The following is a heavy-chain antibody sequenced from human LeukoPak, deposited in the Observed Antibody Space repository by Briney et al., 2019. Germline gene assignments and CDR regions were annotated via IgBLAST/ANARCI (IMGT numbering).Heavy chain of an antibody. CDR3: ATSTYYDFWSGPWENYYYMDV. Sequence: ASVKVSCKVSGYTLTELSMHWVRQAPGKGLEWMGGFDPEDGETIYAQKFQGRVTMTEDTSTDTAYMEPSSLRSEDTAVYYCATSTYYDFWSGPWENYYYMDVWGKGTTVTVSS. J-gene: IGHJ6*03. CDR1: GYTLTELS. D-gene: IGHD3-3*01. V-gene: IGHV1-24*01. CDR2: FDPEDGET.